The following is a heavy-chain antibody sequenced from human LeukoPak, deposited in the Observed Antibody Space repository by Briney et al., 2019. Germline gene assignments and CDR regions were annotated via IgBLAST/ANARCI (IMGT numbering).Heavy chain of an antibody. V-gene: IGHV4-34*01. J-gene: IGHJ4*02. CDR2: INHSGST. Sequence: SETLSLTYAVYGGSFSGYYWSWIRQPPGKGLEWIGEINHSGSTNYNPSLKSRVTISVDTSKNQFSLKLSSVTAADTAVYYCARDRNLRKLYYFDYWGQGTLVTVSS. CDR1: GGSFSGYY. D-gene: IGHD5-12*01. CDR3: ARDRNLRKLYYFDY.